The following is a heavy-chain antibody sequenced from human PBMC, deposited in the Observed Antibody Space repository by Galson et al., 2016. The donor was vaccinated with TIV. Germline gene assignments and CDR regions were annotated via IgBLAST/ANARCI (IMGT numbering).Heavy chain of an antibody. Sequence: SLRLSCAASGFSFSYYGMSWIRQAPGKGLEWVPGFSGSGGGTDYADSVKGRFTISRDNSKSTLYLQMNSLRAEDTAVYYCAEERLEQPDFDYWGQGTLVTVSS. V-gene: IGHV3-23*01. J-gene: IGHJ4*02. CDR3: AEERLEQPDFDY. CDR2: FSGSGGGT. CDR1: GFSFSYYG. D-gene: IGHD6-13*01.